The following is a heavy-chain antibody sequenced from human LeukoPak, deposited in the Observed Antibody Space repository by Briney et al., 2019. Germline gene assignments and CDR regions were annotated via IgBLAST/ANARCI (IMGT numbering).Heavy chain of an antibody. CDR2: IYTSGST. V-gene: IGHV4-61*02. J-gene: IGHJ5*02. CDR3: ARSTHGKYNWFDP. D-gene: IGHD5/OR15-5a*01. Sequence: SETLSLTCTVSGGSISSGSYYWSWIRQPAGKGLEWIGRIYTSGSTNYNPSLKSRVTISVDTSKNQFSLKLSSVTAADTAVYYCARSTHGKYNWFDPWGQGTLVTVSS. CDR1: GGSISSGSYY.